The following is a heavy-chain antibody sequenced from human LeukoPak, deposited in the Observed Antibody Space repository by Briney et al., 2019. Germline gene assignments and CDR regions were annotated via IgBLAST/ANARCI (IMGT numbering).Heavy chain of an antibody. D-gene: IGHD6-13*01. CDR3: ARGYIAAAGDYFDY. J-gene: IGHJ4*02. V-gene: IGHV4-34*01. CDR1: GGSFIGYY. CDR2: INHSGST. Sequence: SETLSLTCAVYGGSFIGYYWSWIRQPPGKGLEWIGEINHSGSTNYNPSLKSRVTISVDTSKNQFSLKLSSVTAADTAVYYCARGYIAAAGDYFDYWGQGTLVTVSS.